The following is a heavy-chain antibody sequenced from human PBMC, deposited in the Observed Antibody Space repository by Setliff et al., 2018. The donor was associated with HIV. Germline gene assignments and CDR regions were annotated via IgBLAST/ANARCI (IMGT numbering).Heavy chain of an antibody. CDR2: IHYSGNT. J-gene: IGHJ4*02. V-gene: IGHV4-31*03. Sequence: SETLSLTCTVSGGSISSGGYYWSWIRHHPGKGLEWIGYIHYSGNTYYNPSLKSRLTISVDTSKNQFFLILSSVTAADTAMYYCARSYGYNVDYWGQGKLVTVSS. CDR1: GGSISSGGYY. D-gene: IGHD3-16*01. CDR3: ARSYGYNVDY.